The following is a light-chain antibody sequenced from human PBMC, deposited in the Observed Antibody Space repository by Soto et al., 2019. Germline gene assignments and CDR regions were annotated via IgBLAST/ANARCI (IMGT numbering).Light chain of an antibody. Sequence: SYELTQPPSVSVAPGKTARITCGGNNIRSKSVHWYQQKPGQAPVLVIYYDSDRPSGIPERFSGSNSGNTATLTISRVEAGDEADYYCQVWDSSSDQVFGGGTQLTVL. CDR3: QVWDSSSDQV. CDR1: NIRSKS. CDR2: YDS. V-gene: IGLV3-21*04. J-gene: IGLJ2*01.